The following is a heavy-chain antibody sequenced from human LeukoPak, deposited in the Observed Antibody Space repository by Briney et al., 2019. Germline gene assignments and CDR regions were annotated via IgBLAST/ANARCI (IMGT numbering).Heavy chain of an antibody. CDR2: ISHDGSTK. CDR1: GFTFSSYP. Sequence: GRSLRLSCEASGFTFSSYPMFWVRQAPGKGPEWVAMISHDGSTKHYADTVKGRFTISRDNSKDTFSLQLNGLRAVDSGVYYCATELAFPGTFDPWGQGTLVIVSS. V-gene: IGHV3-30*14. D-gene: IGHD1-1*01. J-gene: IGHJ5*02. CDR3: ATELAFPGTFDP.